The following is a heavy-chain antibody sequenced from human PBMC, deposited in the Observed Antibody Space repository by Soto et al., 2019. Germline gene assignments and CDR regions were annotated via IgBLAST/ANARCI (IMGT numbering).Heavy chain of an antibody. D-gene: IGHD6-13*01. J-gene: IGHJ4*02. CDR1: GFTFSSYS. Sequence: EVQLVESGGGLVKPGGSLRLSCAASGFTFSSYSMNWVRQAPGKGLEWVSSISSSRSYIYYADSVKGRFTISRDNAKNSQYLQMNSLRAEDTAVYYCATDRSWIDYWGQGTLVTVSS. CDR2: ISSSRSYI. CDR3: ATDRSWIDY. V-gene: IGHV3-21*01.